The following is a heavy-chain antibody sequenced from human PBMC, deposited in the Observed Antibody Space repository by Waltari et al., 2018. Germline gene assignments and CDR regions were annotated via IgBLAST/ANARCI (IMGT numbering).Heavy chain of an antibody. D-gene: IGHD2-15*01. CDR2: ISGSGGST. CDR3: VGYCSGGSCYILDY. CDR1: GFTFSSYA. J-gene: IGHJ4*02. Sequence: EVQLVESGGGLVQPGGSPRLSCAASGFTFSSYAMSWVRQAPGKGLEWVSAISGSGGSTYYADSVKGRFTISRDNSKNTLYLQMNSLRAEDTAVYYCVGYCSGGSCYILDYWGQGTLVTVSS. V-gene: IGHV3-23*04.